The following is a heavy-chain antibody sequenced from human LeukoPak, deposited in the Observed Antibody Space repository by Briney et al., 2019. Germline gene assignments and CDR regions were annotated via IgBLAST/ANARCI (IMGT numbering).Heavy chain of an antibody. Sequence: ASVKVSCKVSGYTLTELSMHWVRQAPGKGLEWMGGFDPEDGETIYAQKFQGRVTMTTDTSTSTAYMELRSLRSDDTAVYYCARLKAGIAARFDYWGQGTLVTVSS. CDR2: FDPEDGET. D-gene: IGHD6-6*01. J-gene: IGHJ4*02. V-gene: IGHV1-24*01. CDR3: ARLKAGIAARFDY. CDR1: GYTLTELS.